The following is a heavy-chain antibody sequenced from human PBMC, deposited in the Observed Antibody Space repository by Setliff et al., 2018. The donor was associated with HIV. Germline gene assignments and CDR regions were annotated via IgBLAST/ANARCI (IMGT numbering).Heavy chain of an antibody. CDR3: ATYADRESNRFDP. CDR2: INHSGST. Sequence: ETLSLTCAVYGGSFSGYYWSWIRQPPGKGLEWIGEINHSGSTYYNPSLKSRVTISVDTSKNQFSLKLSSVTAADTAVYYCATYADRESNRFDPWGQGILVTVSS. D-gene: IGHD3-10*01. V-gene: IGHV4-34*01. CDR1: GGSFSGYY. J-gene: IGHJ5*02.